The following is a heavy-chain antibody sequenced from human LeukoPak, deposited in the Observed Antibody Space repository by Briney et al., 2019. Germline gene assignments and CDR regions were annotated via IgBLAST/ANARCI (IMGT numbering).Heavy chain of an antibody. D-gene: IGHD2-2*01. J-gene: IGHJ4*02. CDR2: IYYSGST. V-gene: IGHV4-59*01. Sequence: PSETLSLTCTVSGGAITNYYWNWIRQPPGKGLEWIGHIYYSGSTYYNPTLKSRVAISVDTSKNQFSLKLSAVTAADTAVYYCASGYCRTTSCPHYWGQGTLVTVSS. CDR3: ASGYCRTTSCPHY. CDR1: GGAITNYY.